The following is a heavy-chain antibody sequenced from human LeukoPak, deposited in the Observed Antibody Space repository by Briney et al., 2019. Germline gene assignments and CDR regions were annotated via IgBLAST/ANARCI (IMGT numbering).Heavy chain of an antibody. V-gene: IGHV1-2*02. J-gene: IGHJ4*02. Sequence: GASVKVSCKASGYTFTGYYMHWVRQAPGQGLEWMGWINPNSGGTNYAQEFQGRVTMTRDTSISTAYMELSRLRSDDTAVYYCARVRSRTAYYYDSSGYYGGYYFDYWGQGTLVTVSS. CDR2: INPNSGGT. CDR3: ARVRSRTAYYYDSSGYYGGYYFDY. D-gene: IGHD3-22*01. CDR1: GYTFTGYY.